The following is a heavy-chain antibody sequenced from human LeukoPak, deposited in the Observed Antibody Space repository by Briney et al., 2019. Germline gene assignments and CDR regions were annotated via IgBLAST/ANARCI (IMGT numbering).Heavy chain of an antibody. CDR1: GGSISSYY. CDR3: ARSVSGESSGEFDY. Sequence: SETLSLTCTVSGGSISSYYWSWIRQPPGKGLEWIGYIYYSGSTNYNPSLKSRVTISVDTSENQFSLKLSSVTAADTAVYYCARSVSGESSGEFDYWGQGTLVTVSS. V-gene: IGHV4-59*12. D-gene: IGHD1-26*01. CDR2: IYYSGST. J-gene: IGHJ4*02.